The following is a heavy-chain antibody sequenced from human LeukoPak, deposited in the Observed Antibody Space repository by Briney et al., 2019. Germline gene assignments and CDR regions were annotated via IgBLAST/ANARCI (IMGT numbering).Heavy chain of an antibody. CDR1: XGXXSSXSYY. V-gene: IGHV4-39*01. CDR3: ARTNDWATVDF. D-gene: IGHD1-1*01. J-gene: IGHJ4*02. CDR2: IYYSGST. Sequence: TLXLTCTVSXGXXSSXSYYWGGIXQPPGXGLEWIGSIYYSGSTYYNPSLKSRVTISVDTSKIQFSLRLNSVIATDTAVYYCARTNDWATVDFWGQGTLVTVSS.